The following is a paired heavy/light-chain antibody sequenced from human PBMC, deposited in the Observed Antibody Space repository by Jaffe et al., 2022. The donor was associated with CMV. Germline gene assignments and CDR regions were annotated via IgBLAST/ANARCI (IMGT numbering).Heavy chain of an antibody. V-gene: IGHV1-18*04. J-gene: IGHJ6*03. D-gene: IGHD6-19*01. CDR3: AREGWLVDSYYYYMDV. CDR2: ISAYNGNT. Sequence: QVQLVQSGAEVKKPGASVKVSCKASGYTFTSYGISWVRQAPGQGLEWMGWISAYNGNTNYAQKLQGRVTMTTDTSTSTAYMELRSLRSDDTAVYYCAREGWLVDSYYYYMDVWGKGTTVTVSS. CDR1: GYTFTSYG.
Light chain of an antibody. CDR1: QGISNY. Sequence: DIQMTQSPSSLSASVGDRVTITCRASQGISNYLAWFQQKPGKAPKSLIYAASSLQSGVPSKFSGSGSGTDFTLTISSLQPEDFATYYCQQYNSYPRTFGGGTKVEIK. CDR2: AAS. V-gene: IGKV1-16*02. J-gene: IGKJ4*01. CDR3: QQYNSYPRT.